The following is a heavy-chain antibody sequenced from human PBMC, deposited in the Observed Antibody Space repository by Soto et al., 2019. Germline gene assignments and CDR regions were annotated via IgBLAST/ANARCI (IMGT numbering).Heavy chain of an antibody. Sequence: SETLSLTCAVSGDSISSMNWWSWVRQPPGKGLEWIGEIHHSGSTNYNPSLKSRVTISVEKSKNQFSLKLSSVTAADTAVYYCARYVRWYYSDSSGYFFDYWGQGTLVTVS. D-gene: IGHD3-22*01. CDR2: IHHSGST. CDR3: ARYVRWYYSDSSGYFFDY. CDR1: GDSISSMNW. V-gene: IGHV4-4*02. J-gene: IGHJ4*02.